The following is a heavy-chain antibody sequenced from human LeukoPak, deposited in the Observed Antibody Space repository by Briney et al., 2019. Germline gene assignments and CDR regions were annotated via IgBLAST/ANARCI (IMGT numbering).Heavy chain of an antibody. CDR1: GYTFTSYG. D-gene: IGHD1-26*01. V-gene: IGHV1-18*01. J-gene: IGHJ4*02. CDR3: ARPNSGSYGGFDY. Sequence: ASVKVSCKASGYTFTSYGISWVRQAPGQGLAWMGWISAYNGNTNYAPKPQGRVTITADKSTSTAYMELSSLRSEDTAVYYCARPNSGSYGGFDYWGQGTLVTVSS. CDR2: ISAYNGNT.